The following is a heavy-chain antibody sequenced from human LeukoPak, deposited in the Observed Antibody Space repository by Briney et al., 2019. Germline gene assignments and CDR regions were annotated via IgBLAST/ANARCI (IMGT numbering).Heavy chain of an antibody. J-gene: IGHJ4*02. CDR1: GFSFTNYT. Sequence: GGSLRPSCAPSGFSFTNYTTSAVRQAPGKGLEWGSAISNSGGSTYYADPVKGRFTIARDNSKNTLYLQVDSLRAEDTAVYYCAKPAWGGTFDDWGQGTLVTVSS. V-gene: IGHV3-23*01. CDR3: AKPAWGGTFDD. CDR2: ISNSGGST. D-gene: IGHD3-16*01.